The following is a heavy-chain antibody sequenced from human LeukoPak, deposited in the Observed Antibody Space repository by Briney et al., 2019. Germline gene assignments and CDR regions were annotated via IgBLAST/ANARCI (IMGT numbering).Heavy chain of an antibody. CDR1: GGSISSGCYA. CDR2: IYHSGST. V-gene: IGHV4-30-2*01. D-gene: IGHD3-9*01. Sequence: SETLSLTCAVSGGSISSGCYAWSWIRQPPWKGLEWIGYIYHSGSTYYNPSLNSRVTISLDRSKNQFSLKLSSVTAADTAVYYCARVGYDILHGYRFDPWGQGTLVTVSS. CDR3: ARVGYDILHGYRFDP. J-gene: IGHJ5*02.